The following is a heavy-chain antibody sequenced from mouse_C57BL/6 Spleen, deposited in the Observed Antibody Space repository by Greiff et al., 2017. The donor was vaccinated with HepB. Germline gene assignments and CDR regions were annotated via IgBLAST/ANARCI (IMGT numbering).Heavy chain of an antibody. V-gene: IGHV7-3*01. D-gene: IGHD1-1*01. CDR2: IRNKANGYTT. Sequence: EGQRVESGGGLVQPGGSLSLSCAASGFTFTDYYMSWVRQPPGKALEWLGFIRNKANGYTTEYSASVKGRFTISRDHSQSILYLQMNALRAEDSATYYCARSDYYGSRYAMDYWGQGTSVTVSS. CDR1: GFTFTDYY. J-gene: IGHJ4*01. CDR3: ARSDYYGSRYAMDY.